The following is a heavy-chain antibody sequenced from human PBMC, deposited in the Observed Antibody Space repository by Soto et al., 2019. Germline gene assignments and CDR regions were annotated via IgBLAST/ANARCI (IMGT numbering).Heavy chain of an antibody. CDR1: GFTFSSYA. Sequence: QVQLVESGGGVVQPGRSLRLSCAASGFTFSSYAMHWVRQAPGKGLEWVAVISYDGSNKYYADSVKGRFTISRDNSKNTLYLKMNSLRAEDTAVYYCARARCGEANDRYWYFDLWGRGTLVTGSS. J-gene: IGHJ2*01. CDR2: ISYDGSNK. CDR3: ARARCGEANDRYWYFDL. D-gene: IGHD3-10*01. V-gene: IGHV3-30-3*01.